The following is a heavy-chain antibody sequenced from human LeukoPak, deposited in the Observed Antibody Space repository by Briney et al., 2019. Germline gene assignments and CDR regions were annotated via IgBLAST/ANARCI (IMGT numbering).Heavy chain of an antibody. Sequence: GGSLRLSRAASGFTFSSYSMNWVRQAPGKGLEWVSSISSSSSYIYYADSVKGRFTISRDNAKNSLYLQMNSLRAEDTAAYYCARVERLAYFDYWGQGTLATVSS. CDR1: GFTFSSYS. CDR2: ISSSSSYI. D-gene: IGHD6-25*01. J-gene: IGHJ4*02. V-gene: IGHV3-21*01. CDR3: ARVERLAYFDY.